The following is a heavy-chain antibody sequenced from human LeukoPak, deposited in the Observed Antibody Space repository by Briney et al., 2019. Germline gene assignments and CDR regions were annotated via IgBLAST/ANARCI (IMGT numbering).Heavy chain of an antibody. V-gene: IGHV1-18*01. J-gene: IGHJ4*02. CDR2: ISAYNGDT. D-gene: IGHD3-10*01. CDR1: GYTFTYFA. Sequence: GASVKVSCKASGYTFTYFAISWVRQAPGQGLEWMGWISAYNGDTNYAQNLQGRVTMTTDTSTSTAYMELRSLRPDDTALYYCARESGSGSYYPFDYWGQGTLVTVSS. CDR3: ARESGSGSYYPFDY.